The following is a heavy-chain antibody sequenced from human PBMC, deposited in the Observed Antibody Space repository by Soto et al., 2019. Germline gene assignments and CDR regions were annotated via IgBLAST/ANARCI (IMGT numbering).Heavy chain of an antibody. Sequence: ESGGGLVQPGGSLRLSCITSGFTFSKFWMSWVRQAPGKGLEWVANIKHDGSQSYYEDSVKGRFTISRDNAKNSLYLQVNSLRVDDTAVYFCARLLLYSTSGRGWFDPRGQVTLVTVSS. J-gene: IGHJ5*02. CDR3: ARLLLYSTSGRGWFDP. CDR1: GFTFSKFW. CDR2: IKHDGSQS. V-gene: IGHV3-7*03. D-gene: IGHD2-2*02.